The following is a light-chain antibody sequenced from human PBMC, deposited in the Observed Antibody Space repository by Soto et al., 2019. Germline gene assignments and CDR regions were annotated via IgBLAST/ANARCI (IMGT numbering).Light chain of an antibody. CDR1: QSVGTY. CDR3: QQYNDWPRT. CDR2: GAS. J-gene: IGKJ1*01. V-gene: IGKV3-15*01. Sequence: EIVMTQSPATLSVSPGERGTLSCRASQSVGTYLAWYQQKPGQAPRLLIYGASTRAAGISPRFSGGGSGTEFTLTISSLQSEDFAVYYCQQYNDWPRTFGQGTKVGIK.